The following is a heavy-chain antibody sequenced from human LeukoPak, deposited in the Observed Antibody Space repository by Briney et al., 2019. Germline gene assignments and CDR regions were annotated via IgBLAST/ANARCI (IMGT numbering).Heavy chain of an antibody. CDR2: IIPIFGTA. CDR1: GGTFSSYA. V-gene: IGHV1-69*05. D-gene: IGHD3-22*01. CDR3: ARATHYDSSGYYYHYYYYMDV. J-gene: IGHJ6*03. Sequence: SVKVSCKASGGTFSSYANSWVRQAPGQGLEWMGGIIPIFGTANYAQKFQGRVTITTDESTSTAYMELSSLRSEDTAVYYCARATHYDSSGYYYHYYYYMDVWGKGTTVTVSS.